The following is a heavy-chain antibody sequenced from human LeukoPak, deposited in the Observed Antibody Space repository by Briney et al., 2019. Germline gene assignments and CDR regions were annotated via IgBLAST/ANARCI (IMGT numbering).Heavy chain of an antibody. CDR1: GGSFSGYY. CDR3: ARGLGSYGYFAFDY. Sequence: SETLSLTCAVSGGSFSGYYWSWIRQPPGKGLDWIGEINHSGSTNYNPSLKSRVTISVDTSKNQFSLKLSSVTAADTAVYYCARGLGSYGYFAFDYWGQGTLVTVSS. V-gene: IGHV4-34*01. J-gene: IGHJ4*02. D-gene: IGHD5-18*01. CDR2: INHSGST.